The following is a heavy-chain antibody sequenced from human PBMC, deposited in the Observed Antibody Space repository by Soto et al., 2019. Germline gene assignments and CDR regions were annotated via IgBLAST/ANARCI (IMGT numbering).Heavy chain of an antibody. V-gene: IGHV4-34*01. Sequence: PSETLSLTCAVYGGSFSGYYWSWIRQPPGKGLEWIGEINHSGSTNYNPSLKSRVTISVDTSKNQFSLKLSSVTAADTAVYYCARVGRYDFWSGYHYYYGMDVWGQGTTVTVSS. CDR3: ARVGRYDFWSGYHYYYGMDV. J-gene: IGHJ6*02. CDR2: INHSGST. CDR1: GGSFSGYY. D-gene: IGHD3-3*01.